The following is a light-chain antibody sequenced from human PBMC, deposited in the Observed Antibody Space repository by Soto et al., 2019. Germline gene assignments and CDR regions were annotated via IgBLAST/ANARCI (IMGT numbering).Light chain of an antibody. CDR1: QIISSSY. J-gene: IGKJ1*01. CDR3: QEYGTLPWT. V-gene: IGKV3-20*01. Sequence: EIVLTQSPGTLSLSPGERATLSCRASQIISSSYLAWYQQKPGQTPRLLIYGTSNRATGIPDRFSGSGSGTDFTLTISRLDPEDFAVYYCQEYGTLPWTFGQGTKVDIK. CDR2: GTS.